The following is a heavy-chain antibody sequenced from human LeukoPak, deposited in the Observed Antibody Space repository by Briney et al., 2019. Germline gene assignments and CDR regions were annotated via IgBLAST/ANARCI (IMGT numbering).Heavy chain of an antibody. J-gene: IGHJ2*01. CDR3: AKDLYSSGWYSPWYFDL. D-gene: IGHD6-19*01. V-gene: IGHV3-23*01. CDR2: VSGNGAGT. CDR1: RFTFSSYA. Sequence: PGGSLRLSCAASRFTFSSYAMSWVRQAPGKGLEWVSGVSGNGAGTYYADSVKGRFTISRDNFKNMLYLQMNSLRAEDTAVYYCAKDLYSSGWYSPWYFDLWGRGTLVTVSS.